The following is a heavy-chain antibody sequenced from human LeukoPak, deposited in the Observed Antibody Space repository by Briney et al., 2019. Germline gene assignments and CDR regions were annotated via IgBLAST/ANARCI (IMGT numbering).Heavy chain of an antibody. CDR2: IHYSGST. Sequence: SEPLTLTCTVSGGIMSSYDWSWLRQPPGKRLEWIGYIHYSGSTKYNPSLKGRVSISLDTPKNQFSLRLSPVTAADAAVDYCAGTVAGPNGFDSWGQGTQITVSS. J-gene: IGHJ5*01. CDR1: GGIMSSYD. CDR3: AGTVAGPNGFDS. V-gene: IGHV4-59*08. D-gene: IGHD6-19*01.